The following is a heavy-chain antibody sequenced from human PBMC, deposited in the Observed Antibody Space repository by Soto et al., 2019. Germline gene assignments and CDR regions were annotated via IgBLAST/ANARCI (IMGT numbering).Heavy chain of an antibody. D-gene: IGHD2-2*02. J-gene: IGHJ6*02. CDR3: TAAIRFNGMDV. Sequence: EVQFVESGGGLVQPGGSLRLSCAASGFVFSDHYMDWVRQAPEKGLEWVGRIRNQAFRYTTDYAASVRGRFTISRDESTNSLYLQLNSLKTDDTAVYYCTAAIRFNGMDVWGQGTTVTVSS. CDR2: IRNQAFRYTT. V-gene: IGHV3-72*01. CDR1: GFVFSDHY.